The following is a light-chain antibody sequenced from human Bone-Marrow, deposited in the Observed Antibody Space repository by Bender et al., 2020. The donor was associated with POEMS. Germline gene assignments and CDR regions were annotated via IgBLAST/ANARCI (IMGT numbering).Light chain of an antibody. V-gene: IGLV3-1*01. J-gene: IGLJ2*01. CDR2: QDT. CDR1: KLGDKY. CDR3: QAWDSDTAEV. Sequence: SYDLTQPPSVSVSPGQTASITCSGDKLGDKYVCWYQQKPGQSPTMVIYQDTKQPSGISERFSGSNSGTIATLTISGTQPMDEADYYCQAWDSDTAEVFGGGTKLTVL.